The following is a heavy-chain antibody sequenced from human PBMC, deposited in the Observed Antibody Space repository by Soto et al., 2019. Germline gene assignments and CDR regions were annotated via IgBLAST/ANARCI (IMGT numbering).Heavy chain of an antibody. CDR2: IIPIFGTA. CDR3: ARGDGDSSGYYSDWYFDL. CDR1: GGTFSSYA. Sequence: SVKVSFRASGGTFSSYAISWVRQAPGQGLEWMGGIIPIFGTANYAQKFQGRVTITADESTSTAYMELSRLRSEDTAVYYCARGDGDSSGYYSDWYFDLWGRGTLVTVSS. V-gene: IGHV1-69*13. J-gene: IGHJ2*01. D-gene: IGHD3-22*01.